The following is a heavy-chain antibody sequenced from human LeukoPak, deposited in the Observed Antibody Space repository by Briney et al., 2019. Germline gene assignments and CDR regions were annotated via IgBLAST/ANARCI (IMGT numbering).Heavy chain of an antibody. CDR1: GGSISSGSYY. J-gene: IGHJ5*02. Sequence: PSQTLSLTCTGSGGSISSGSYYWSWIRQPAGKGLEWIGRIYTSGSTNYNPSLKSRVTISVDTSKNQFSLKLSSVTAADTAVYYCARVVMAGTCNWFDPWGHGTMVTVSS. V-gene: IGHV4-61*02. D-gene: IGHD6-19*01. CDR3: ARVVMAGTCNWFDP. CDR2: IYTSGST.